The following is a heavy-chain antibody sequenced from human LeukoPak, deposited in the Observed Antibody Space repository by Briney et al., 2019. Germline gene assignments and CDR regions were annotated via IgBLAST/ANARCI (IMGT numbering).Heavy chain of an antibody. CDR1: GGSISTGHYY. CDR2: IYYGGST. Sequence: PSETLSLTCTVSGGSISTGHYYWGWIRQPPGKGLEWIGSIYYGGSTYYNPSLKSRVTISVDTSKNQFSLKLSSVTPADTAVYYCARHPTITMIDFWGRGTLVTVSS. D-gene: IGHD3-22*01. V-gene: IGHV4-39*01. CDR3: ARHPTITMIDF. J-gene: IGHJ2*01.